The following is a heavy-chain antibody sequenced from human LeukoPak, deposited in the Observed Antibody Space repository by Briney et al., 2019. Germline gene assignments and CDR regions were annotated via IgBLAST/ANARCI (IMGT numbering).Heavy chain of an antibody. CDR1: GFTFSSYW. CDR3: TRDLMNYDVSTGLHHYYMDV. V-gene: IGHV3-74*01. CDR2: INGDGRNI. D-gene: IGHD3-9*01. J-gene: IGHJ6*02. Sequence: GGSLRLSCVASGFTFSSYWMHWVRQDPRKGLVWVSRINGDGRNINYADSVRGRFTISRDNAKNTLYLQMNTLRVEDTAVYYCTRDLMNYDVSTGLHHYYMDVWGQGTTVTVSS.